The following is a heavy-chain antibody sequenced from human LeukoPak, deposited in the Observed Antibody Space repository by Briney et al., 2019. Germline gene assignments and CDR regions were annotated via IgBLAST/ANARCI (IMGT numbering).Heavy chain of an antibody. Sequence: SETLSLTCTVSGGSINSGDYYWTWIRQPPGKGLEWIGYIYYSGSTYYNPSLKSRITISIDTSKNQFSLRLSSVTAADTAVYYCARHVGYYSPDAFDIWGQGTMVTVSS. CDR2: IYYSGST. V-gene: IGHV4-30-4*08. D-gene: IGHD3-10*01. CDR3: ARHVGYYSPDAFDI. CDR1: GGSINSGDYY. J-gene: IGHJ3*02.